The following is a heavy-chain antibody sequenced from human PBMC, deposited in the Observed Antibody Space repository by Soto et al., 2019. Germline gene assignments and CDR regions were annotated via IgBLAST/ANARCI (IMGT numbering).Heavy chain of an antibody. D-gene: IGHD3-10*01. CDR1: AFSSSSFS. CDR3: ARCEGVGLAPDY. CDR2: ISSSSSDI. V-gene: IGHV3-21*01. J-gene: IGHJ4*02. Sequence: GGSMRLSCVAAAFSSSSFSMNWVRPAQGKGLEWVSSISSSSSDIYFAGSVKGRFTISRDNAKNALYLQMNSLRAEDTAVYYCARCEGVGLAPDYWGQGTLVTVSS.